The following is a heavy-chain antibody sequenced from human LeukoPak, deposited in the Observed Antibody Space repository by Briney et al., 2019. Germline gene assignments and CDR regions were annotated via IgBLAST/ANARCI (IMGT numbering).Heavy chain of an antibody. CDR2: IRSKANSYAT. Sequence: GGSLRLSCAASGFTFSGSAMHWVRQASGKGLEWVGRIRSKANSYATAYAASVKGRFTISRDDSKNTAYLQMNSLKTEDTAVYYCTRQPRAYYYYMDVWGKGTTVTISS. CDR3: TRQPRAYYYYMDV. V-gene: IGHV3-73*01. CDR1: GFTFSGSA. J-gene: IGHJ6*03.